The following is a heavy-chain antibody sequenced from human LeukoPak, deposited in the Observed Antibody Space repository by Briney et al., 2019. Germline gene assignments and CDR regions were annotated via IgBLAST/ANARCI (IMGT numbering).Heavy chain of an antibody. CDR3: ARALEDYYYYYMDV. J-gene: IGHJ6*03. D-gene: IGHD5-24*01. CDR2: ISSSSSYI. V-gene: IGHV3-21*01. Sequence: GGSLRLSCAASGFTFSSYSMNWVRQAPGKGLEWVSSISSSSSYIYYADSVKGRFTISRDNAKNSLYLQMNSLRAEDTAVYYCARALEDYYYYYMDVWGKGTTVTVSS. CDR1: GFTFSSYS.